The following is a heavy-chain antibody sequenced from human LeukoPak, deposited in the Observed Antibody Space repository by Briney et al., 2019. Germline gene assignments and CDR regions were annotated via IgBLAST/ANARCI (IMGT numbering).Heavy chain of an antibody. J-gene: IGHJ4*02. CDR3: ARLMSYGDYVGEYYFDY. Sequence: GGSLRLSCAVSGFTFSSYWMSWVRQAPGKGLEWVANIKQDGSEKYYVDSVKGRFTISRDNAKNSLYLQMNSLRAEDTAVYYCARLMSYGDYVGEYYFDYWGQGTLVTVSS. CDR2: IKQDGSEK. V-gene: IGHV3-7*01. CDR1: GFTFSSYW. D-gene: IGHD4-17*01.